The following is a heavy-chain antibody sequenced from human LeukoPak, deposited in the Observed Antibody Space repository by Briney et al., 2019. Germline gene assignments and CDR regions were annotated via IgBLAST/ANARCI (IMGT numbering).Heavy chain of an antibody. D-gene: IGHD3-3*01. CDR2: IYYSGST. J-gene: IGHJ3*02. Sequence: SETLSLTCTVSGDSISNYYWSWIRQPPGKGLEWIGHIYYSGSTNYNPSLKSRVTISVDTSKDQFSLKLSSVTAADTAVYCCARQSGMDFDIWGQGTMVTVSS. CDR3: ARQSGMDFDI. CDR1: GDSISNYY. V-gene: IGHV4-59*01.